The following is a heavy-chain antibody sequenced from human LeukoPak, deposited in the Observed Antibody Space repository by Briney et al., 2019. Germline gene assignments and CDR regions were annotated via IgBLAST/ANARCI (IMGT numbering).Heavy chain of an antibody. V-gene: IGHV4-4*07. J-gene: IGHJ5*02. Sequence: SETLSLTCTVSGGSISSYYWSWIRQPAGKGLEWIGRIYTSGSTNYNPSLKSRVTMSVDTSKNQFSLKLSSVTAADTAVYYCARDEGFYGSGSFLYGFDPWGQGTLATVSS. CDR2: IYTSGST. CDR3: ARDEGFYGSGSFLYGFDP. D-gene: IGHD3-10*01. CDR1: GGSISSYY.